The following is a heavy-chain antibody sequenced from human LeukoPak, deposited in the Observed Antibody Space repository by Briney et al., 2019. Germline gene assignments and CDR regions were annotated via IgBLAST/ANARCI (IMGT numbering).Heavy chain of an antibody. Sequence: SETLSLTCAVYGGSFRGYYWSWIRQPPGTGLEWIGEVNHSGSTNYNPSLKSRVTISVDTSKNQFSLKLSSVTAADTAVYYCARLRVRGVIVDYWGQGTLVTVSS. D-gene: IGHD3-10*01. CDR3: ARLRVRGVIVDY. CDR2: VNHSGST. J-gene: IGHJ4*02. V-gene: IGHV4-34*01. CDR1: GGSFRGYY.